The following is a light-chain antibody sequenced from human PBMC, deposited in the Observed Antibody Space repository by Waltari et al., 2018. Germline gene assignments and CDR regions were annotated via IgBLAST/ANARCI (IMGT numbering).Light chain of an antibody. CDR3: HQYSTTPWT. CDR1: QSVLYSPNSKNY. V-gene: IGKV4-1*01. J-gene: IGKJ1*01. Sequence: DFVMTQSPEFLAVSLGERATINCKSSQSVLYSPNSKNYLAWYQQKPGQHPKLLIYWASTRESGVPDRFSGSGSGTDFTLTISSLQAEDVAVYYCHQYSTTPWTFGQGTKVEI. CDR2: WAS.